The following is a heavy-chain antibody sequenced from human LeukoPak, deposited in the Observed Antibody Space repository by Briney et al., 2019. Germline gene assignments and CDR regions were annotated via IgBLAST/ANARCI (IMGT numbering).Heavy chain of an antibody. J-gene: IGHJ4*02. CDR1: GFTFCNAW. CDR3: TTQLIVGALDY. Sequence: GGSLRLSCAASGFTFCNAWMSWVRQAPGKGLEWVGRIKSKTDGGTTDYAAPVKGRFTISRDDSKNTLYLQMNSLKTEDTAVYYCTTQLIVGALDYWGQGTLVTVSS. D-gene: IGHD1-26*01. V-gene: IGHV3-15*01. CDR2: IKSKTDGGTT.